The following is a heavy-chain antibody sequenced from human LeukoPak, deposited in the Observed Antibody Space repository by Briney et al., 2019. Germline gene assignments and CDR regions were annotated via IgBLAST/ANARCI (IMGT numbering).Heavy chain of an antibody. CDR2: IRYDGSNK. V-gene: IGHV3-30*02. CDR1: GFTFSSYG. J-gene: IGHJ6*03. D-gene: IGHD3-10*02. CDR3: ARERYYYVTGSNYYYYMDV. Sequence: PGGSLRLSCAASGFTFSSYGMHWVRQAPGKGLEWVAFIRYDGSNKYYADSVKGRFTISRDNSKNTLYLQMNSLRAEDTGVYYCARERYYYVTGSNYYYYMDVWGKGTTVTVSS.